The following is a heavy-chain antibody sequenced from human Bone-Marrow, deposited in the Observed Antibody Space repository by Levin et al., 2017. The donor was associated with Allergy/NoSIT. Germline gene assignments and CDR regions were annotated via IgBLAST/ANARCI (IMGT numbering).Heavy chain of an antibody. D-gene: IGHD6-19*01. CDR2: IYYSGST. V-gene: IGHV4-59*08. Sequence: SETLSLTCTVSGGSISSYYWSWIRQPPGKGLEWIGYIYYSGSTNYNPSLKSRVTISVDTSKNQFSLKLSSVTAADTAVYYCARHASGSGWFDPWGQGTLVTVSS. CDR3: ARHASGSGWFDP. CDR1: GGSISSYY. J-gene: IGHJ5*02.